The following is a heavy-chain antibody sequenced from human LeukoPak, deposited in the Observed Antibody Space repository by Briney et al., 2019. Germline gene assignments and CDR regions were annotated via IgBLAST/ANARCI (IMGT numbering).Heavy chain of an antibody. CDR1: GYTFTNYY. CDR2: INPESGAT. Sequence: ASVKASCKAAGYTFTNYYIHWVRQAPGQGLEWRGWINPESGATKYAEKVQGRVTMTRDTSNRTVYMELSRLTSDDTAVFYCTREARAGNRFDPWGQGTPVTVAS. J-gene: IGHJ5*02. CDR3: TREARAGNRFDP. V-gene: IGHV1-2*02. D-gene: IGHD5-12*01.